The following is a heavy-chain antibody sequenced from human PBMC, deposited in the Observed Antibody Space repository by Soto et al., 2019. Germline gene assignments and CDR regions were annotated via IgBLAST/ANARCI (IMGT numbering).Heavy chain of an antibody. V-gene: IGHV3-23*01. CDR3: AKWAGTYGDYARYFHY. D-gene: IGHD4-17*01. J-gene: IGHJ1*01. Sequence: EVQLLESGGGLVQPGGSLRLSCAASGFSFSSYGMSWVRQAPGKGPEWVATILAVDGITAYADDVRGRFTISRDNSKKMIHLQMNGLRAEDTAVYYCAKWAGTYGDYARYFHYWGQGTLVTVSS. CDR1: GFSFSSYG. CDR2: ILAVDGIT.